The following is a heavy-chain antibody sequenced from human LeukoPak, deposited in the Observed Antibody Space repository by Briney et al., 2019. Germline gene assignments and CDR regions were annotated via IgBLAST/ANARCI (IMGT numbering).Heavy chain of an antibody. Sequence: GGSLRLSCAASGFTVSSNYMSWVRQAPGKGLEWVSVIYSGDDTYYADFVKGRFTISRDNSKNTLYLQMNSLRAEDTAVYYCAKDRVVIMPASLNYWGQGTLVTVSS. J-gene: IGHJ4*02. V-gene: IGHV3-53*01. CDR1: GFTVSSNY. CDR3: AKDRVVIMPASLNY. D-gene: IGHD2-21*01. CDR2: IYSGDDT.